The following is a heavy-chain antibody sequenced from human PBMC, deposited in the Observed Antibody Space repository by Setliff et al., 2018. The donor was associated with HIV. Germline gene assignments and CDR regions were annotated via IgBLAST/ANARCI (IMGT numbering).Heavy chain of an antibody. Sequence: PSETLSLTCGVSGGSFSGYSWSWIRQSPGKGLEWIGEVNHSGSSNLNPSFERRVTISGVPSKNQFSLRLSSVTAADAAIYYCARGRDSVLTPFDYWGQGTLVTSPQ. CDR1: GGSFSGYS. CDR3: ARGRDSVLTPFDY. V-gene: IGHV4-34*01. D-gene: IGHD3-10*01. CDR2: VNHSGSS. J-gene: IGHJ4*02.